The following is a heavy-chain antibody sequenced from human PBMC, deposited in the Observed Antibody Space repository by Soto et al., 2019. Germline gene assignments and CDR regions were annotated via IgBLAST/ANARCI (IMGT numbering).Heavy chain of an antibody. Sequence: SETLSLTCTVSGGSISSGGYYWSWIRQHPGKGLEWIGYIYYSGSTYYNPSLKSRVTISVDTSKNQFSLKLSSVTAADTAVYFCARGDISGWYFDYWGQGTPVT. J-gene: IGHJ4*02. CDR3: ARGDISGWYFDY. V-gene: IGHV4-31*03. CDR2: IYYSGST. CDR1: GGSISSGGYY. D-gene: IGHD6-19*01.